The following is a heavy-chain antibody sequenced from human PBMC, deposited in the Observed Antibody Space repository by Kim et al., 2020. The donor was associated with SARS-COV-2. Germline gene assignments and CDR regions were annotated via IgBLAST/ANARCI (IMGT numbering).Heavy chain of an antibody. CDR1: GGTFSSYT. V-gene: IGHV1-69*02. CDR3: ARAVDTAMVPYYYYYYGMDV. D-gene: IGHD5-18*01. CDR2: IIPILGIA. Sequence: SVKVSCKASGGTFSSYTISWVRQAPGQGLEWMGRIIPILGIANYAQKFQGRVTITADKSTSTAYMELSSLRSEDTAVYYCARAVDTAMVPYYYYYYGMDVWGQGTTVTVSS. J-gene: IGHJ6*02.